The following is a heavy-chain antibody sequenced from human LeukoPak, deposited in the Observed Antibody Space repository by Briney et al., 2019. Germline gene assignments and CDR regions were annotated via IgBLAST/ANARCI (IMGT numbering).Heavy chain of an antibody. D-gene: IGHD3-10*01. V-gene: IGHV3-23*01. CDR1: GFTFSTYT. J-gene: IGHJ4*02. Sequence: GGSLRLSCAASGFTFSTYTMYWVRHPPGKRLEWVSIIGSSGGGIHYADSVKGRFTISRDNSKNTLYLQMNSLRAEDTAVYYCARDRRPMAYFDYWGQGTLVTVSS. CDR3: ARDRRPMAYFDY. CDR2: IGSSGGGI.